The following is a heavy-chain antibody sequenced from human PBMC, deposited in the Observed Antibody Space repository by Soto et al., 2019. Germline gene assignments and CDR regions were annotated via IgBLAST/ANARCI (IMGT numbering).Heavy chain of an antibody. CDR1: GFRFTSYG. CDR3: ARDRVEYYYGSGSYYYYYGMDV. D-gene: IGHD3-10*01. J-gene: IGHJ6*02. V-gene: IGHV3-33*01. Sequence: GGSLRLSCVASGFRFTSYGMHWVRQAPGKGLEWVAVIYYDGSNKYYADSVKGRFTISRGNSKNTLDLQMNSLTAEDTAVYYCARDRVEYYYGSGSYYYYYGMDVWGQGTTVTVSS. CDR2: IYYDGSNK.